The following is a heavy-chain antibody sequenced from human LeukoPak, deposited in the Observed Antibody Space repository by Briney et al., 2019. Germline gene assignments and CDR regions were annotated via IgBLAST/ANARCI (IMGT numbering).Heavy chain of an antibody. CDR2: IYHSGST. D-gene: IGHD3-3*01. CDR1: GYSISSGYY. CDR3: ARHRTIFGVVNDAFDI. J-gene: IGHJ3*02. V-gene: IGHV4-38-2*01. Sequence: SEALSLTCAVSGYSISSGYYWGWIRQPPGKGLEWIGSIYHSGSTYYNPSLKSRVTISVDTSKNQFSLKLSSVTAADTAVYYCARHRTIFGVVNDAFDIWGQGTMVTVSS.